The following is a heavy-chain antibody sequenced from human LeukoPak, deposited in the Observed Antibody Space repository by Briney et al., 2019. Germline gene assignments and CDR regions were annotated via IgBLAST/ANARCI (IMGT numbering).Heavy chain of an antibody. V-gene: IGHV1-18*01. J-gene: IGHJ4*02. CDR1: GYTFTSXX. D-gene: IGHD3-3*01. CDR2: ISAYNGNT. CDR3: AREDFGVAIDY. Sequence: GASVXXXCKASGYTFTSXXXXWVRXXPXXGXEXMGWISAYNGNTNYAQKLQGRVTMTTDTSTSTAYMELRSLRSDDTAVYYCAREDFGVAIDYWGQGTLVTVSS.